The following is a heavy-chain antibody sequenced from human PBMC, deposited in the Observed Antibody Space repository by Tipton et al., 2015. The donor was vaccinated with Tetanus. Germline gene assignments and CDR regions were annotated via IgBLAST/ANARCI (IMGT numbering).Heavy chain of an antibody. D-gene: IGHD3-22*01. CDR3: ARQDTLNYYYVGYFHD. J-gene: IGHJ1*01. V-gene: IGHV4-39*01. Sequence: TLSLTCTVSGGSISGSSYYWGWIRQPPGKGLEWIGSIYYSGSSYYNPTLKSRVTISVDTSKNQFSLQLRSVTAADTAVYYCARQDTLNYYYVGYFHDWGQGTLVTVSS. CDR1: GGSISGSSYY. CDR2: IYYSGSS.